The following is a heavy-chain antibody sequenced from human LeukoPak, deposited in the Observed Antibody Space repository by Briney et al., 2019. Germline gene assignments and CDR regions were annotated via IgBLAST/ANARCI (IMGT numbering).Heavy chain of an antibody. V-gene: IGHV3-30*04. CDR1: GFTFSRYA. CDR2: ISYDGSNK. CDR3: VRRISGYYYYMDV. J-gene: IGHJ6*03. Sequence: GGSLRLSCAASGFTFSRYAMHWVRQAAGKGLEWVAVISYDGSNKYYADSVKGRFTISRDNSKNTLYLQMNSLRAEDTAVYYCVRRISGYYYYMDVWGKGTTVTVSS. D-gene: IGHD6-19*01.